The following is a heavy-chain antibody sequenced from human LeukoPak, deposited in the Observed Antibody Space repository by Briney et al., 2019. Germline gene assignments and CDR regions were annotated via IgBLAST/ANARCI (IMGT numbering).Heavy chain of an antibody. V-gene: IGHV4-34*01. J-gene: IGHJ4*02. CDR2: INHSGST. D-gene: IGHD3-22*01. Sequence: SETLSLTCAVYGGSYSGYYWSWIRQPPGKGLEWIGEINHSGSTNYNPSLKSRVTISVDTSKNQFSLKLSSVTAADTAVYYCARRDSSEDWGQGTLVTVSS. CDR3: ARRDSSED. CDR1: GGSYSGYY.